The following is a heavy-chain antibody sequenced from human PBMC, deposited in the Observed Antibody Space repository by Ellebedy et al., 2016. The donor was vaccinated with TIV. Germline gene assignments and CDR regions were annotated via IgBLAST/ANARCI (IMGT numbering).Heavy chain of an antibody. J-gene: IGHJ4*02. CDR3: ARGNRKTTSWYQPCNYFHY. CDR2: ISSSASSI. V-gene: IGHV3-11*01. D-gene: IGHD6-13*01. CDR1: GFTFSDYY. Sequence: PGGSLRLSCAASGFTFSDYYMAWIRQAPGKGLEWVSYISSSASSIYYADSVRGRFTISRDNAKNSLYLQMNSLRAEDTALYFCARGNRKTTSWYQPCNYFHYWGQGTLVTVSS.